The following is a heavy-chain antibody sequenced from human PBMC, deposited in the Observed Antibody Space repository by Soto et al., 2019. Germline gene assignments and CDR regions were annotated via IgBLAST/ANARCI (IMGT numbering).Heavy chain of an antibody. Sequence: SETLSLTCDVSGDSITTYYWSWIRPAPGKGLEWIGNVYQTGSTDYNSSLRSRVTISVHTSKNQFSLNMNSVTAADTAVYYCARRLFGSGWTLDAWGQGALVTVSS. D-gene: IGHD6-19*01. CDR3: ARRLFGSGWTLDA. CDR2: VYQTGST. CDR1: GDSITTYY. V-gene: IGHV4-59*13. J-gene: IGHJ5*02.